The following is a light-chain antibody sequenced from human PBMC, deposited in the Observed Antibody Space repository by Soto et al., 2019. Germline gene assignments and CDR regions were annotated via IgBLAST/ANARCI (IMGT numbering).Light chain of an antibody. CDR3: GSWDSSLSAYV. J-gene: IGLJ1*01. V-gene: IGLV1-51*01. Sequence: QSVLTQPPSVSAAPGQRVTISCSGSSANIGGNSVSWYQQLPGTAPKLLIYDDDKRPSEIPDRFSGSKSGTSATLGITGFQTGDEADYYCGSWDSSLSAYVFXTGTKLTVL. CDR2: DDD. CDR1: SANIGGNS.